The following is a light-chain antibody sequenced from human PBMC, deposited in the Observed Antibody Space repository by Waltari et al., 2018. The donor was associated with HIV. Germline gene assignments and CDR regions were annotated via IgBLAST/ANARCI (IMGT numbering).Light chain of an antibody. CDR1: SSNIGTGSD. CDR2: AKT. CDR3: QSYDSRLSGSV. J-gene: IGLJ3*02. Sequence: QSALTQPPSVSGAPGQRVTISCTGTSSNIGTGSDVHWYQQLPGTAPKLLIYAKTHRPSWVPDRFSGSKSGTSASLAITGLQAEDEADYYCQSYDSRLSGSVFGGGTKLTVL. V-gene: IGLV1-40*01.